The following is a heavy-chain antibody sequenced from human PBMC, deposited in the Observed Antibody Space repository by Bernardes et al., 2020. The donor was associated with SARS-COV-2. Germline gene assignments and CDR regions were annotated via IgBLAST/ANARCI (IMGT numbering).Heavy chain of an antibody. CDR3: AKDRLYSGYDGCDH. J-gene: IGHJ4*02. CDR2: ISGSGGST. D-gene: IGHD5-12*01. V-gene: IGHV3-23*01. Sequence: GGSLRLSCAASRFTCRSYARSWVRQGPGKGLEWVSVISGSGGSTYYADSVKGRFTMSRDNSKNQLYLQMNSLRAEDTAVYYCAKDRLYSGYDGCDHWGQGTLVTVSS. CDR1: RFTCRSYA.